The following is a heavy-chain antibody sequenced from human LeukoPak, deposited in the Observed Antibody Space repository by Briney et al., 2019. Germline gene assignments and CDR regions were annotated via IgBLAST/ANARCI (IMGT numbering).Heavy chain of an antibody. J-gene: IGHJ4*02. V-gene: IGHV3-33*01. CDR3: ARESDMGGIAAALDY. CDR1: GFTVRSYG. CDR2: IWYDGNNK. D-gene: IGHD6-13*01. Sequence: PGASLRLSCAASGFTVRSYGMHWGLQSPGKGLGWVAFIWYDGNNKYYADSVKGRFTISRDNSKNTLYLQMNSLRAEDTAVYYCARESDMGGIAAALDYWGQGTLVTVSS.